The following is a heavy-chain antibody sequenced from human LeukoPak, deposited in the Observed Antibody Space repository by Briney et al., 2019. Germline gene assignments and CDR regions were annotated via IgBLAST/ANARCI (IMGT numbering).Heavy chain of an antibody. J-gene: IGHJ5*02. CDR3: ARTHYYGSGSYYTRWAP. D-gene: IGHD3-10*01. CDR1: GYSISSGYY. V-gene: IGHV4-38-2*02. Sequence: SETLSLTCTVSGYSISSGYYWGWIRQPPGQGLEWIGSIYHSGSTYYNPSLKSRVTISVDTSKNQFSLKLSSVTAADTAVYYCARTHYYGSGSYYTRWAPWGQGTLVTVSS. CDR2: IYHSGST.